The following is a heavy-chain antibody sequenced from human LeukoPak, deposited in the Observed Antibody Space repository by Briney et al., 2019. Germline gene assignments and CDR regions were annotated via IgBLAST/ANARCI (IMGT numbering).Heavy chain of an antibody. V-gene: IGHV4-59*08. CDR1: GGSISSYY. CDR2: MYYSGST. Sequence: SETLSLTCTVSGGSISSYYWSWIRQPPGKGLEWIGYMYYSGSTNYNPSLKSRVTISVDTSKNQFSLKLSSVTAADTAVYYFARHFKVPANWFDPWGQGTLVTVSS. D-gene: IGHD2-2*01. CDR3: ARHFKVPANWFDP. J-gene: IGHJ5*02.